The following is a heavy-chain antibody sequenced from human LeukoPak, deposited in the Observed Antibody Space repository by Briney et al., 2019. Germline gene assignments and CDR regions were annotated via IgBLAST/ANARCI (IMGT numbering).Heavy chain of an antibody. CDR2: IYPSGST. J-gene: IGHJ4*02. Sequence: PSDTLSLTCSVSGDSLSSYYWSWIRQPAGKGLEWIGRIYPSGSTNYNPSLKSRVTMSVDTSKNHFSLKLSSVTAADTAVYYCARGPYRGGWYSFDYWGQGTLVTVSS. CDR1: GDSLSSYY. V-gene: IGHV4-4*07. D-gene: IGHD6-19*01. CDR3: ARGPYRGGWYSFDY.